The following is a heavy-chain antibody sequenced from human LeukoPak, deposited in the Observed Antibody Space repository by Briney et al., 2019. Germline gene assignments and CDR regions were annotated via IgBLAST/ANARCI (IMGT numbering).Heavy chain of an antibody. D-gene: IGHD6-13*01. CDR3: ARGGPAAGRFDY. Sequence: LSGGSLRLSCAASGFMLSSYWMSWVRQAPGKGLEWVSVIYSGGSTYYADSVKGRFTISRDNSKNTLYLQMNSLRAEDTAVYYCARGGPAAGRFDYWGQGTLVTVSS. V-gene: IGHV3-66*01. CDR1: GFMLSSYW. J-gene: IGHJ4*02. CDR2: IYSGGST.